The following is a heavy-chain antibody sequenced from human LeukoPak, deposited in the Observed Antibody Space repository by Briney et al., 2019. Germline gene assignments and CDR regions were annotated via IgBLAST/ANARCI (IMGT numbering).Heavy chain of an antibody. CDR3: ARGTTLQDN. CDR1: GYTFTGYY. D-gene: IGHD1-14*01. Sequence: ASVKVSCKASGYTFTGYYMHWVRQATGQGLEWMGWMNPNSGNTGYAQKFQGRVTMTRNTSISTAYMELSSLRSEDTAVYYCARGTTLQDNWGQGTLVTVSS. J-gene: IGHJ4*02. CDR2: MNPNSGNT. V-gene: IGHV1-8*02.